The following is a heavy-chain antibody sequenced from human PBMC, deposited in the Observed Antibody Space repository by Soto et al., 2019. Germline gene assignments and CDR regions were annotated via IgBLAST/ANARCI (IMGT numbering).Heavy chain of an antibody. V-gene: IGHV4-59*11. CDR1: GGSISSHY. Sequence: QVQLQESGPGLVKPSETLSLTCTLSGGSISSHYWTWIRQPPGKGLEWIGYIYYSGSTNYNPSLKSSVTISVDSSKTQFSLKLTSVTAADTAVYYCARSAWGYAFDIWGQGTMVTVSS. CDR3: ARSAWGYAFDI. CDR2: IYYSGST. D-gene: IGHD1-26*01. J-gene: IGHJ3*02.